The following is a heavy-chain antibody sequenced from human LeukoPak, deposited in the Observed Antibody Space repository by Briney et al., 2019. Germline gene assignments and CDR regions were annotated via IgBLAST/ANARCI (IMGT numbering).Heavy chain of an antibody. CDR3: AREETTLGDYGDYFDY. Sequence: SETPSLTCTVSGGSISSGDYYWSWIRQPPGKGLEWIGYIYYSGSTYYNPSLKSRVTISVDTSKNQFSLKLSSVTAADTAVYYCAREETTLGDYGDYFDYLGQGTLVTVSS. J-gene: IGHJ4*02. CDR2: IYYSGST. CDR1: GGSISSGDYY. V-gene: IGHV4-30-4*01. D-gene: IGHD4-17*01.